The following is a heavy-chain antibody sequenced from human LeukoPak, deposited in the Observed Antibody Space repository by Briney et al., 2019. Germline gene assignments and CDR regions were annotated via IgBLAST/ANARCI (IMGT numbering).Heavy chain of an antibody. CDR2: IYYSGST. D-gene: IGHD2-2*01. V-gene: IGHV4-39*07. CDR1: GGSISSSSYY. Sequence: SETLSLTCTVSGGSISSSSYYWGWIRQPPGKGLEWIGSIYYSGSTYYNPSLKSRVTISVDTSKNQFSPKLSSVTAADTAVYYCARGIVVVPAALNWFDPWGQGTLVTVSS. CDR3: ARGIVVVPAALNWFDP. J-gene: IGHJ5*02.